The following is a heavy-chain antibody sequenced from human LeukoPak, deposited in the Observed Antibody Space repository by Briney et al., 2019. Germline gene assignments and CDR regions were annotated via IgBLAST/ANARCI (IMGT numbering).Heavy chain of an antibody. CDR1: GYTFTSYY. CDR3: ATDLHSPNGDYALRY. J-gene: IGHJ4*02. D-gene: IGHD4-17*01. CDR2: INPSGGST. V-gene: IGHV1-46*01. Sequence: GASVKVSCKASGYTFTSYYMHWVRQAPGQGLEWMGIINPSGGSTSYAQKFQGRVTMTEDTSTDTAYMELSSLRSEDTAVYYCATDLHSPNGDYALRYWGQGTLVTVSS.